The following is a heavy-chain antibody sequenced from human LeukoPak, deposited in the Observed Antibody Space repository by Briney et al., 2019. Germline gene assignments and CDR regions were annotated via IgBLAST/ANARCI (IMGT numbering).Heavy chain of an antibody. D-gene: IGHD2-15*01. Sequence: HTGGSLRLSCTASGFTFCGYDMSWVRQAPGKGLEWVGFIRSKAYGGTTEYAASVKGRFTISRDDSKSIAYLQMNSLKTEDTAVYYCTRENCSGGSCSNWFDPWGQGTLVTVSS. CDR1: GFTFCGYD. CDR2: IRSKAYGGTT. J-gene: IGHJ5*02. V-gene: IGHV3-49*04. CDR3: TRENCSGGSCSNWFDP.